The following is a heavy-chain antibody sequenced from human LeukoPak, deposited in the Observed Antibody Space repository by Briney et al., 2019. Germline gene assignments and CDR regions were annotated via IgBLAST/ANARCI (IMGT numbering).Heavy chain of an antibody. CDR2: IYSTGST. CDR1: GGSVRSYW. Sequence: SETLSLTCDVSGGSVRSYWWGWVRQPAGKGLEWLGRIYSTGSTRFNPSLKSRLTLSIDTSTNQFSLKLTFVTAADTAVYFCARQGYTVSYYFLDYWSQGTLVTVSS. V-gene: IGHV4-4*07. CDR3: ARQGYTVSYYFLDY. D-gene: IGHD1-26*01. J-gene: IGHJ4*02.